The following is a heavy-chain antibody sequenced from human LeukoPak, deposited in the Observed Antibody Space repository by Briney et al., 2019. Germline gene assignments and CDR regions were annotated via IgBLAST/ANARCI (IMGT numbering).Heavy chain of an antibody. CDR2: IKSEAYGATT. CDR3: TTDENSVRSEDPIGY. J-gene: IGHJ4*02. D-gene: IGHD5/OR15-5a*01. Sequence: TGGSLRLSCAASGFTFSDYYMSWIRQAPGKGLEWIGRIKSEAYGATTDYAAPVKGRFTISKDDSINAQYLQMNSLITEDTAVYYCTTDENSVRSEDPIGYWGQGTLVTVSS. CDR1: GFTFSDYY. V-gene: IGHV3-15*01.